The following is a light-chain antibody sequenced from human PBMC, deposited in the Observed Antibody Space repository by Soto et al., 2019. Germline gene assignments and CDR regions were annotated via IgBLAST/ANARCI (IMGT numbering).Light chain of an antibody. CDR2: GAS. Sequence: EIVLTQSPGTLSLSTGERATLYCRASQSFRSSYLAWYQQKPGQAPRLLIYGASSRATGIPDRFSVSGSGTDFTLSITRLEPEDFAVYYRQQYGISPLTFGGGTKVE. CDR3: QQYGISPLT. CDR1: QSFRSSY. V-gene: IGKV3-20*01. J-gene: IGKJ4*01.